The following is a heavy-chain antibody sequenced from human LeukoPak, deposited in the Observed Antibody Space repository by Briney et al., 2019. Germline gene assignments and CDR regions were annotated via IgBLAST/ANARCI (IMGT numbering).Heavy chain of an antibody. Sequence: PSETLSLTCAVYGGSFSGYYWSWIRQPPGKGLEWIGEINHSGSTNYNPSLKSRVTISVDTSKNQFSLKLSSVTAADTAVYYCAVGGYYDTSGYYSIDYWGQGTLVTVSS. CDR1: GGSFSGYY. CDR3: AVGGYYDTSGYYSIDY. CDR2: INHSGST. J-gene: IGHJ4*02. D-gene: IGHD3-22*01. V-gene: IGHV4-34*01.